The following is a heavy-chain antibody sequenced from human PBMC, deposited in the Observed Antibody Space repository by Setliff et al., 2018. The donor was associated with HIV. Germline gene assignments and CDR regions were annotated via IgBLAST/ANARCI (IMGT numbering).Heavy chain of an antibody. CDR1: GGSISSHF. D-gene: IGHD3-16*02. CDR2: VSYSGST. V-gene: IGHV4-59*11. Sequence: PSETLSLTCTVSGGSISSHFWSWIRQPPGKGLEWIGTVSYSGSTNYNPSLKSRVTISVDTSENQFSLKLSSVTTADTAVYYCASQSYDYVWGSYRYTSLDYWGQGTLVTVSS. CDR3: ASQSYDYVWGSYRYTSLDY. J-gene: IGHJ4*02.